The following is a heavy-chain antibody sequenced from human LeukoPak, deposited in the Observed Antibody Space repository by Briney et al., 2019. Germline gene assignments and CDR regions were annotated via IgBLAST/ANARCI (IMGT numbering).Heavy chain of an antibody. CDR1: GGSISSYY. CDR3: PRVIRPYYFDY. V-gene: IGHV4-59*01. CDR2: IYYSGST. D-gene: IGHD4-17*01. J-gene: IGHJ4*02. Sequence: SETLSLTCTVSGGSISSYYWSWSRQPPGKGLEWIGYIYYSGSTNYNPSLKSRVTISVDTSKNQFSLKLSSVTAADTAVYYCPRVIRPYYFDYWGQGTLVTVSS.